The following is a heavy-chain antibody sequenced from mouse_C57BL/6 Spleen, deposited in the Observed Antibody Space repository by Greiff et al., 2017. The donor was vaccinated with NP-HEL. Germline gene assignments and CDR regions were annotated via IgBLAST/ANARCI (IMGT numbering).Heavy chain of an antibody. J-gene: IGHJ2*01. CDR3: ARLSFFDY. V-gene: IGHV5-4*03. CDR2: ISDGGSYT. CDR1: GFTFSSYA. Sequence: EVKLMESGGGLVKPGGSLKLSCAASGFTFSSYAMSWVRQTPEKRLEWVATISDGGSYTYYPDNVKGRFTISRDNAKNNLYLQMSHLKSEDTAMYYCARLSFFDYWGQGTTLTVSS. D-gene: IGHD1-1*01.